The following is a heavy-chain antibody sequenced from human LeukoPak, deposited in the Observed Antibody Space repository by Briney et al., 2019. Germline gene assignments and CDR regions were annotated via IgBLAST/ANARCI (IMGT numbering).Heavy chain of an antibody. V-gene: IGHV3-23*01. D-gene: IGHD3-3*01. CDR1: GFTFSSYA. CDR3: AKVGDFSRLLEWLFDY. J-gene: IGHJ4*02. CDR2: ISGSGGST. Sequence: PGGSLRLSCAASGFTFSSYAMSWVRQAPGKGLEWVSAISGSGGSTYYADSVKGRFTISRDNSKNTLYLQMNSLRAEDTAVYYCAKVGDFSRLLEWLFDYWGQGTLVTVSS.